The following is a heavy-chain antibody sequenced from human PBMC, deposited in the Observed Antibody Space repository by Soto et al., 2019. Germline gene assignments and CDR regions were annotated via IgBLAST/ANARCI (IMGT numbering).Heavy chain of an antibody. J-gene: IGHJ6*02. Sequence: GGSLRLSCAASGFTFSSYGMHWVRQAPGKGLEWVAVIWYDGSNKYYVDSVKGRFTISRDNSKNTLYLQMNGLRAEDTAVYYCARDVYDSSGTHYYYGMDVWGQGTTVTVS. D-gene: IGHD3-22*01. CDR1: GFTFSSYG. CDR3: ARDVYDSSGTHYYYGMDV. V-gene: IGHV3-33*01. CDR2: IWYDGSNK.